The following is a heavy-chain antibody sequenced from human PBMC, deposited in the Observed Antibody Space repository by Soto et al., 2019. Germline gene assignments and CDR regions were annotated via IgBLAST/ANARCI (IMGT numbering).Heavy chain of an antibody. CDR2: ISNSNGNI. D-gene: IGHD5-12*01. CDR1: GYTFANFG. Sequence: QVQLVQSGAEVKKPGASVKVSCKASGYTFANFGVTWVRQAPGQGLEWMGWISNSNGNIEYAQKLQGRVAMTSDTSADTAYMELRNLRSDDTAVFYCARDYRNSVYDYPRVVYWGQGTLITVSS. CDR3: ARDYRNSVYDYPRVVY. V-gene: IGHV1-18*01. J-gene: IGHJ4*02.